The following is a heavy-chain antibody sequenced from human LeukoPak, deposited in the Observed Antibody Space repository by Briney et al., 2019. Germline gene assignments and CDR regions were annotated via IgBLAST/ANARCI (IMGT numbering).Heavy chain of an antibody. CDR3: ARDERSFWFDP. CDR2: ISAYNGNT. CDR1: GYTFTSYG. D-gene: IGHD5-24*01. Sequence: ASVKVSCKASGYTFTSYGISWVRQAPGQGLEWMGWISAYNGNTNYAQKLQGRVTMTTDTSTSTAHMELRSLRSDDTAVYYCARDERSFWFDPWGQGTLVTVSS. J-gene: IGHJ5*02. V-gene: IGHV1-18*01.